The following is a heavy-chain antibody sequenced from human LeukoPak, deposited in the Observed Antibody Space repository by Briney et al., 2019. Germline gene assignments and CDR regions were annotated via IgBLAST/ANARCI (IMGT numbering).Heavy chain of an antibody. V-gene: IGHV3-7*05. CDR2: IKQDESEK. CDR1: GFTFSNYW. D-gene: IGHD6-19*01. CDR3: ARDSSGWRLDY. Sequence: GGSLRLSCAASGFTFSNYWMSWVRQAPGKGLEWVANIKQDESEKYYVGSVKGRFTISRDNAKNSLYLQMNSLRAEDTAVYYCARDSSGWRLDYWGQGTLVTVSS. J-gene: IGHJ4*02.